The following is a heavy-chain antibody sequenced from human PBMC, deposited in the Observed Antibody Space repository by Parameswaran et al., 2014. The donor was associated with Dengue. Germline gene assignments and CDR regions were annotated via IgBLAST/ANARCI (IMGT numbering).Heavy chain of an antibody. D-gene: IGHD3-10*01. CDR3: ARAQGGYYGSGSPYDLVWYYYGMDV. V-gene: IGHV1-46*01. Sequence: PGASVKVSCKASGYTFTSYYMHWVRQAPGQGLEWMGIINPSGGSTSYAQKFQGRVTMTRDTSTSTVYMELSSLRSEDTAVYYCARAQGGYYGSGSPYDLVWYYYGMDVWGQGTTVTVSS. J-gene: IGHJ6*02. CDR1: GYTFTSYY. CDR2: INPSGGST.